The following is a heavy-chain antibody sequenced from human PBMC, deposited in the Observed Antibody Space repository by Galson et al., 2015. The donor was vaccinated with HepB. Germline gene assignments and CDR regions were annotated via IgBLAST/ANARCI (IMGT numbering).Heavy chain of an antibody. CDR2: ISYDGSNK. CDR3: GREVEWNSLDY. CDR1: GFTFSNYV. D-gene: IGHD1-26*01. Sequence: SLRLSCAASGFTFSNYVMHWVRQAPGKGLEWVAFISYDGSNKNFADSVKGRFTISRDNSKSTLHLEMSSLKTEDMAVYYCGREVEWNSLDYWGQGPLVTVSS. J-gene: IGHJ4*02. V-gene: IGHV3-30*03.